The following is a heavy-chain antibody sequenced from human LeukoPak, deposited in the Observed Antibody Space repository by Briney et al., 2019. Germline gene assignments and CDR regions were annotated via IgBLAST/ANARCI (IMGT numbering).Heavy chain of an antibody. CDR3: ARVKASTVRQRSHHFYGIGV. D-gene: IGHD4-11*01. V-gene: IGHV1-2*02. J-gene: IGHJ6*02. CDR1: EPTFSPCN. CDR2: INPNSGGT. Sequence: GAPVNASDNAVEPTFSPCNAIGVSQAPGQGLEWMGWINPNSGGTNYAQKFQGRVTMTRDTSITTAYMELTRVRSDDTAVYYCARVKASTVRQRSHHFYGIGVWGQGNTVTVSS.